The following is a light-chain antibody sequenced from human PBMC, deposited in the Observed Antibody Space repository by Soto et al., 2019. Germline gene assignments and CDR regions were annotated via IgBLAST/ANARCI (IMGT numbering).Light chain of an antibody. CDR3: QQYYNSVLT. V-gene: IGKV1-39*01. CDR1: QSISSY. CDR2: AAS. Sequence: DIQMTQSPSSLSASVGDRVTITCRASQSISSYLNWVQHKPGNAPKVLISAASTLQSGVPPRFSGSESGTDFTLTISSLQPEDSASYYCQQYYNSVLTFGGGTKVEIK. J-gene: IGKJ4*01.